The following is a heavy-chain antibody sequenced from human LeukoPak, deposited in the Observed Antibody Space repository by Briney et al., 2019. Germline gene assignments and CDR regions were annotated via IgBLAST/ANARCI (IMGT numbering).Heavy chain of an antibody. Sequence: GGSLRLSCAASGFTFSSYAMSWVRQAPGKGLEWVSAISGSGGSTYYADSVKDRFTISRDNSKNTLYLQMNSLRAEDTAVYYCAKDLVIVVVRPNYYFDYWGQGTLVTVSS. CDR3: AKDLVIVVVRPNYYFDY. CDR1: GFTFSSYA. J-gene: IGHJ4*02. CDR2: ISGSGGST. V-gene: IGHV3-23*01. D-gene: IGHD3-22*01.